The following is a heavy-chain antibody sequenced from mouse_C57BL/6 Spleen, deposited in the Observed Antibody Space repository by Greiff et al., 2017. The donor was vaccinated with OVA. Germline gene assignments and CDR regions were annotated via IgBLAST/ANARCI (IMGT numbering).Heavy chain of an antibody. CDR1: GYTFTSYW. CDR2: IYPGSGST. J-gene: IGHJ4*01. CDR3: ARSEGSLYGSRDAMDY. V-gene: IGHV1-55*01. D-gene: IGHD1-1*01. Sequence: QVQLKQPGAELVKPGASVKMSCKASGYTFTSYWITWVKQRPGQGLEWIGDIYPGSGSTNYNEKFKSKATLTVDTSSSTAYMQLSSLTSEDSAVYYCARSEGSLYGSRDAMDYWGQGTSVTVSS.